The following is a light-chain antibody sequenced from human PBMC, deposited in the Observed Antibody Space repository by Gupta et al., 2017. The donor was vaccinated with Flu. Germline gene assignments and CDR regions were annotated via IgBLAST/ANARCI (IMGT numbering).Light chain of an antibody. CDR3: QQSYIAPYA. Sequence: DIQLTQSPSFVSASVGDRVTITCRASQSIRSDRHVNWYQQKPGKAPKLLIYSTSNLQSGVPSRFSGSGSGTDFTLTINSLHPEDFATYFCQQSYIAPYAFGQGTKLEIK. CDR2: STS. J-gene: IGKJ2*01. V-gene: IGKV1-39*01. CDR1: QSIRSDRH.